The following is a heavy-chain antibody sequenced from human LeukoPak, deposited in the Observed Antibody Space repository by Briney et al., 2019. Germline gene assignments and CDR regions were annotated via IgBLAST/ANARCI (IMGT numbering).Heavy chain of an antibody. V-gene: IGHV3-74*01. CDR2: INSDGSST. J-gene: IGHJ6*02. D-gene: IGHD3-3*01. Sequence: GSLRLSCAASGFTFSSYWMHWVRQAPGKGLVWVSRINSDGSSTSYADSVKGRFTISRDNAKNTLYLQMNSLRAEDTAVYYCARDQYYDFWSGYYSTGMDVWGQGTTVTVSS. CDR3: ARDQYYDFWSGYYSTGMDV. CDR1: GFTFSSYW.